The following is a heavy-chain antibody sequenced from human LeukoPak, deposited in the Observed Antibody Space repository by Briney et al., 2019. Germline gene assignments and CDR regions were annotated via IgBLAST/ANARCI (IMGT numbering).Heavy chain of an antibody. CDR1: GGTFSSYA. V-gene: IGHV1-18*01. CDR2: ISTYNGFT. J-gene: IGHJ4*02. Sequence: ASVKVSCKASGGTFSSYAISWVRQAPGQGLEWIGWISTYNGFTNYAQRFQGRVTLTTDTSTSTVYLKLDSLRPDDTALYYCARDHLYCDETSCNAYWGQGTLVTVSS. D-gene: IGHD2-2*01. CDR3: ARDHLYCDETSCNAY.